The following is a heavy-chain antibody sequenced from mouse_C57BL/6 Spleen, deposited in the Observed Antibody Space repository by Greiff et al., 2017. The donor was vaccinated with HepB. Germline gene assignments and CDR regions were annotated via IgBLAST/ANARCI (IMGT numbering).Heavy chain of an antibody. CDR2: ISDGGSYT. D-gene: IGHD1-1*01. Sequence: EVMLVESGGGLVKPGGSLKLSCAASGFTFSSYAMSWVRQTPEKRLEWVATISDGGSYTYYPDNVKGRFTISRDNAKNNLYLQMSHLKSEDTAMYYCARDGGSSQAWFAYWGQGTLVTVSA. CDR1: GFTFSSYA. V-gene: IGHV5-4*01. J-gene: IGHJ3*01. CDR3: ARDGGSSQAWFAY.